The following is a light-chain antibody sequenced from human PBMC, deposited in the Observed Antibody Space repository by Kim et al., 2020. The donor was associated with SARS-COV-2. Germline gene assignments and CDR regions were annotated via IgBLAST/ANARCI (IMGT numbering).Light chain of an antibody. V-gene: IGKV1-39*01. CDR3: QQSYRTPYT. J-gene: IGKJ2*01. Sequence: SASVGDRDSHTHRENKRMSIYLNWDHQKPGKAPKLLGYAVSRLQSGVPSRFSGSGSGTDFTLTISRLQPEDFETYYCQQSYRTPYTFGQGTKLEI. CDR2: AVS. CDR1: KRMSIY.